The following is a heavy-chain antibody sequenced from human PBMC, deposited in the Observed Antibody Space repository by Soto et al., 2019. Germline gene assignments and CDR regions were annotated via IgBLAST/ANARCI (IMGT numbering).Heavy chain of an antibody. V-gene: IGHV4-59*08. D-gene: IGHD3-10*01. CDR3: ARQGFGSLHGLVDV. Sequence: QVQLQESGPGLVKPSETLSLTCNVSGVSIINHYCSWFRQPPGKGLEWIGYISHSGSTSYNPSLMSRVTMSVDTSKTQFSLMLDSVTATDTAVYYCARQGFGSLHGLVDVWGQGTTVIVSS. CDR2: ISHSGST. J-gene: IGHJ6*02. CDR1: GVSIINHY.